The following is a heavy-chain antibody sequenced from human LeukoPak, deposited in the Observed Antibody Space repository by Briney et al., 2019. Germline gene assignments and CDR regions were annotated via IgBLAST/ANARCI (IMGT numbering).Heavy chain of an antibody. J-gene: IGHJ4*02. Sequence: GGSLRLSCAASGFTLSSYWMHWARQTPGKGLVWVSRMSSDESTTNYADSVRGRFTISRDNAKNALYLQMNNLRAEDTAIYFCARYSSSWYDSFDYWGQGTLVTVSS. CDR3: ARYSSSWYDSFDY. CDR2: MSSDESTT. D-gene: IGHD6-13*01. V-gene: IGHV3-74*01. CDR1: GFTLSSYW.